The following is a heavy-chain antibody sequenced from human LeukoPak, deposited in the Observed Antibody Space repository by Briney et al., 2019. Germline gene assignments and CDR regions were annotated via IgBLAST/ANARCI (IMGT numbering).Heavy chain of an antibody. Sequence: GASVKVSCKASGGTFSSYAISWVRQAPGQGLEWMGGIIPIFGTANYAQKFQGRVTITADESTSTAYMELSSLRSEDTAVYYCARVSRVAAAVFDPWGQGTLVTVSS. J-gene: IGHJ5*02. D-gene: IGHD6-13*01. CDR2: IIPIFGTA. V-gene: IGHV1-69*13. CDR1: GGTFSSYA. CDR3: ARVSRVAAAVFDP.